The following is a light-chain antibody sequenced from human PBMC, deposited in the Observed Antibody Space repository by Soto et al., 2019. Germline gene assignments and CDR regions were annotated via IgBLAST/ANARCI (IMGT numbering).Light chain of an antibody. V-gene: IGLV2-14*01. J-gene: IGLJ2*01. Sequence: QSALTQPASVSGSPGQSITISCTGTSSDVGGYNYVSWYQQHPGKAPKLMIYDVRNRPSGVSNRFSGSKSGNTASLTISGLQAEDEADYYCSSYTSSSTLEVVFGGGTKLTVL. CDR3: SSYTSSSTLEVV. CDR2: DVR. CDR1: SSDVGGYNY.